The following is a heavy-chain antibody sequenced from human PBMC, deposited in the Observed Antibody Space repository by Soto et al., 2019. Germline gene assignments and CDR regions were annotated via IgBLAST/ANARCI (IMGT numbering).Heavy chain of an antibody. J-gene: IGHJ4*02. Sequence: ASVKVSCKGFGYSFMRYGINWVRQAPGQGLEWVGWISPYSGYTHSAQKFHGRLTLTTDTAASTAYMELRILRSADTALYYCAREASVLIPAAQPSRFDSWGQGTLVTVSS. CDR1: GYSFMRYG. D-gene: IGHD2-2*01. V-gene: IGHV1-18*01. CDR3: AREASVLIPAAQPSRFDS. CDR2: ISPYSGYT.